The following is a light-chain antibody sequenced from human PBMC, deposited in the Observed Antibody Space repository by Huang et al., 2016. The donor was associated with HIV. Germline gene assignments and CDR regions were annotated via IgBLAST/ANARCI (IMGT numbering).Light chain of an antibody. CDR3: QQYYSTRTT. Sequence: DIQMTQSPSSLSASVGDRVPITCRASQGISNSLAWYQQKPGKAPKLLFYAASRLESGGPSRFSGSGAGADYTLTISSLQPEDFATYYCQQYYSTRTTFGQGTRLEIK. J-gene: IGKJ5*01. CDR2: AAS. V-gene: IGKV1-NL1*01. CDR1: QGISNS.